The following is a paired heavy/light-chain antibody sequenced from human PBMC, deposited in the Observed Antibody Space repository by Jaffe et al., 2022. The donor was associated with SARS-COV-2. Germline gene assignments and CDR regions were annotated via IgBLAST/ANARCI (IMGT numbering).Heavy chain of an antibody. J-gene: IGHJ6*03. Sequence: EVQLVASGGAVVQPGGSLRLSCAASGFDFDDYTMHWVRQRPGGGLEWISLISWDGSTTFYEASLRGRFTISRDNSRDSLFLEMNSLRTDDIAFYYCARGSRGSGGDADAYYYFMDVWGRGTTVTVSS. D-gene: IGHD4-17*01. CDR2: ISWDGSTT. CDR1: GFDFDDYT. V-gene: IGHV3-43*01. CDR3: ARGSRGSGGDADAYYYFMDV.
Light chain of an antibody. CDR2: DAI. Sequence: DVQMTQSPSSLSASIGDSVTITCQASHDISTFVNWYQQRPGRAPVLLISDAIHLETGVSSRFSGSGSGTDFTLAISSLRPEDFATYFCLQYESLPLTFGGGTKVELK. J-gene: IGKJ4*01. CDR3: LQYESLPLT. V-gene: IGKV1-33*01. CDR1: HDISTF.